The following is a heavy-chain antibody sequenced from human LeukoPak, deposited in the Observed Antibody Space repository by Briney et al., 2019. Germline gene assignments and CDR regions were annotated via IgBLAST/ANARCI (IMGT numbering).Heavy chain of an antibody. J-gene: IGHJ4*02. Sequence: ASVKVSCKSSGCTFSSYAISWVRQAPGQGLEWMGGIIPIFGTANYAQKFQGRVTITADASTSTAYMELSSLRSEDTAVYYCARGTGCSSTSCYVLWGEYFDYWGQGTLVTVSS. CDR2: IIPIFGTA. D-gene: IGHD2-2*01. CDR1: GCTFSSYA. V-gene: IGHV1-69*13. CDR3: ARGTGCSSTSCYVLWGEYFDY.